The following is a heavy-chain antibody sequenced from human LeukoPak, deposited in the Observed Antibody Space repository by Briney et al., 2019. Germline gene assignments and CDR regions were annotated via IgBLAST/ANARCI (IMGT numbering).Heavy chain of an antibody. D-gene: IGHD3-22*01. CDR3: ARDLGVDYYDRVGGGGAFDI. V-gene: IGHV3-30-3*01. J-gene: IGHJ3*02. CDR2: ISYDGSNK. CDR1: GFTFSSYA. Sequence: GGSLRLSCAASGFTFSSYAMHWVRQAPGKGLEWVAVISYDGSNKYYADSVKGRFTISRDNSKNTLYLQMNSLRAEDTAVYYCARDLGVDYYDRVGGGGAFDIWGQGTMVTVSS.